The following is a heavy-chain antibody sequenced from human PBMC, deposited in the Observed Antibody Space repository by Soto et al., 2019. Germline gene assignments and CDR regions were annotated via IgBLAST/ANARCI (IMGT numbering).Heavy chain of an antibody. V-gene: IGHV4-34*01. Sequence: PSETLSLTCAVYGGSFSGYYWSWIRQPPGKGLEWIGEINHSGGTNYNPSLKSRVTISVDTSKNQFSLKLSSVTAADTAVYYCARRAELVPTTSFDYWGQGTLVTVSS. D-gene: IGHD6-6*01. CDR1: GGSFSGYY. J-gene: IGHJ4*02. CDR2: INHSGGT. CDR3: ARRAELVPTTSFDY.